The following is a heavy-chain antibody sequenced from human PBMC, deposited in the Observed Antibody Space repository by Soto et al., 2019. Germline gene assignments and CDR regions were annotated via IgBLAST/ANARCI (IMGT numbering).Heavy chain of an antibody. V-gene: IGHV1-24*01. J-gene: IGHJ5*02. CDR3: ATDPLPRSSWFWGFDP. D-gene: IGHD6-13*01. CDR2: FDPEDGET. CDR1: GDTLTELY. Sequence: ASVKVSCEVCGDTLTELYMHWVRQAPGKGLEWMGGFDPEDGETIYAQKFQGRVTMTEDTSTDTAYMELSSLRSEDTAVYYCATDPLPRSSWFWGFDPWGQGTLVTLSS.